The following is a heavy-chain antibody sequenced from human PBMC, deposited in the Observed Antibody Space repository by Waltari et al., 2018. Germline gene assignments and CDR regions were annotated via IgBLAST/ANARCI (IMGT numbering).Heavy chain of an antibody. V-gene: IGHV3-66*02. J-gene: IGHJ4*02. D-gene: IGHD3-16*01. CDR2: IYSGGST. CDR3: ARELPSGGGVGDY. Sequence: EVQVVESGGGLVQPGGSLRLSCAASGFTVSSYYMMWVRQPPGKGLEWVSTIYSGGSTYYADSLRGRFTISRDNSKNTLYLQMNSLTPEDSAVYYCARELPSGGGVGDYWGQGTLVTVSS. CDR1: GFTVSSYY.